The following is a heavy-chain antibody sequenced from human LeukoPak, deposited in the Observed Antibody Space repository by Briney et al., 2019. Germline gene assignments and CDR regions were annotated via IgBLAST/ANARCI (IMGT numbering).Heavy chain of an antibody. CDR1: GFTFSGYG. CDR2: VWYDGNNK. CDR3: ARGAYKSAAGFDP. Sequence: GGSLRLSCAASGFTFSGYGMHWVRQAPGKGLEWVASVWYDGNNKYYADSVKGRFTISRDNSKNTVYLQMSSLRAEDTAVYYCARGAYKSAAGFDPWGQGTLVTVSS. J-gene: IGHJ5*02. D-gene: IGHD6-13*01. V-gene: IGHV3-33*01.